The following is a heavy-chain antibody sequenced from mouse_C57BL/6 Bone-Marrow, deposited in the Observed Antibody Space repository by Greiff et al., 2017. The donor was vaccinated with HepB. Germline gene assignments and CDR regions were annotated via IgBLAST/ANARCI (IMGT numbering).Heavy chain of an antibody. J-gene: IGHJ3*01. CDR3: ARWLLRFAY. CDR1: GYTFTSYW. Sequence: VQLQQPGAELVKPGASVKLSCKVSGYTFTSYWMHWVKQRPGQGLEWIGMIHPNSGSTNYNEKFKSKATLTVDKSSSTAYMQLSSLTSEDSAVYYCARWLLRFAYWGQGTLVTVSA. CDR2: IHPNSGST. D-gene: IGHD2-3*01. V-gene: IGHV1-64*01.